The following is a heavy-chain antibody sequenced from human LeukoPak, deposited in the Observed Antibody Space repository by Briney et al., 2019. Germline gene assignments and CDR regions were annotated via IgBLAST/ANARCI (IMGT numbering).Heavy chain of an antibody. CDR3: AKDVYGDYGGLDY. D-gene: IGHD4-17*01. J-gene: IGHJ4*02. V-gene: IGHV3-15*01. CDR1: GFTFSDAW. CDR2: IKSKSDGGTI. Sequence: GGSLRLSCVGSGFTFSDAWMSWVRQAPGKGLEWVGRIKSKSDGGTIDYAAPVKGRFTISRDDSSNTLYLQMNSLRAEDTAVYYCAKDVYGDYGGLDYWDQGTLVTVSS.